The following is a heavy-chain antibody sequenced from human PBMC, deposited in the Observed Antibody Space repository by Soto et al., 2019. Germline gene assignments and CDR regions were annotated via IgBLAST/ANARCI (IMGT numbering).Heavy chain of an antibody. CDR1: GGSISSGGYY. D-gene: IGHD3-22*01. CDR3: ARDRGLLSSGYYKGYYYYGMDV. V-gene: IGHV4-31*03. CDR2: IYYSGST. J-gene: IGHJ6*02. Sequence: PSETLSLTCTVSGGSISSGGYYWSWIRQHPGKGLEWIGYIYYSGSTYYNPSLKSRVTISVDTSKNQFSLKLSSVTAADTAVYYCARDRGLLSSGYYKGYYYYGMDVWGQGTTVTVSS.